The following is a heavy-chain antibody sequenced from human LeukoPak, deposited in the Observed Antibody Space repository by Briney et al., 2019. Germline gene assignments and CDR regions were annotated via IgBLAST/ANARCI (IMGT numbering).Heavy chain of an antibody. CDR3: ARSVNTYYDFWSGYFPFDY. CDR1: GFTFSSYS. Sequence: PGGSLRLSCAASGFTFSSYSMNWVRQAPGKGLEWVSSISSSSSYIYYADSVKGRFTISRDNAKNSLYLQMNSLRAEDTAVYYCARSVNTYYDFWSGYFPFDYWGQGTLVTVSS. V-gene: IGHV3-21*04. CDR2: ISSSSSYI. D-gene: IGHD3-3*01. J-gene: IGHJ4*02.